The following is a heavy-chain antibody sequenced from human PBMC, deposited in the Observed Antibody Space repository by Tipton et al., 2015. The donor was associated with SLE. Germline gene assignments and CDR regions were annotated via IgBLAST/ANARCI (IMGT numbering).Heavy chain of an antibody. V-gene: IGHV1-18*01. J-gene: IGHJ4*02. Sequence: QLVQSGAEVKKPGASVKVSCKTSGYTFTSYGISWVRQAPGQGLEWMGWISANNGNTNYAQKVQARVTMTTDTSTSTANMELRNLRSVGTAVYYCAITTRRGADVVYWGQRTLVTVSS. CDR2: ISANNGNT. D-gene: IGHD1-20*01. CDR3: AITTRRGADVVY. CDR1: GYTFTSYG.